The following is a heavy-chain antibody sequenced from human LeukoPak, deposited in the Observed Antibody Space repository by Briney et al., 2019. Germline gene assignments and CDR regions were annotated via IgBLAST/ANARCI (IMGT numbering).Heavy chain of an antibody. CDR2: IDYSGST. V-gene: IGHV4-59*11. CDR1: GVSMTGHY. J-gene: IGHJ3*02. CDR3: ARLINNDNSGDADTFDM. D-gene: IGHD3-22*01. Sequence: SETLSLTCTVSGVSMTGHYWSWIRQTPGKGLEWIGYIDYSGSTRYNPSLQSRVTISVDTSKNQFSLKLTSVTARDTAVYYCARLINNDNSGDADTFDMWGQGTEVIVFS.